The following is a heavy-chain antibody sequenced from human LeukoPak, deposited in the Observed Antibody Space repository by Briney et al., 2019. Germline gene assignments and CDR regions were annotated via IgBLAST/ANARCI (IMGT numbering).Heavy chain of an antibody. V-gene: IGHV3-66*01. J-gene: IGHJ2*01. D-gene: IGHD3-22*01. Sequence: PGGSLRLSCAASGFTVSSNYMSWVRQAPGKGLEWVSAIYSGGSTYYADSVKGRFTISRDNSKNTLYLQMNSLRAEDTAVYYCARDHNYYDSSGPDWYFDLWGRGTLVTVSS. CDR3: ARDHNYYDSSGPDWYFDL. CDR1: GFTVSSNY. CDR2: IYSGGST.